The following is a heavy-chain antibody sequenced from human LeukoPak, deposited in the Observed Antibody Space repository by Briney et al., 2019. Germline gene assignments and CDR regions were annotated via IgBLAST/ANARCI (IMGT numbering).Heavy chain of an antibody. V-gene: IGHV3-21*01. J-gene: IGHJ3*02. D-gene: IGHD3-22*01. CDR2: ISSSSSYI. CDR3: ARDFNYYDSSGYSAI. CDR1: GFTFSSYS. Sequence: GGSLRLSCAASGFTFSSYSMNWVRQAPGKGLEWVSSISSSSSYIYYADSVKGRFTISRDNAKNSLYLQMNSLRAEDTAVYYCARDFNYYDSSGYSAIWGQGTMVTVSS.